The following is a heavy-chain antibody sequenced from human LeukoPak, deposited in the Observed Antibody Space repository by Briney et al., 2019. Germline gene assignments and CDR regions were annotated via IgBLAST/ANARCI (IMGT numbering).Heavy chain of an antibody. CDR1: GFTFSSYS. Sequence: GGSLRLSCAASGFTFSSYSMNWVRQAPGKGLEWVSSISSSSSYIYYADSVKGRFTISRDNAKNSLYLQMNSLRAEDTAVHYCARVLWFGELFPLDYWGQGTLVTVSS. V-gene: IGHV3-21*01. CDR3: ARVLWFGELFPLDY. J-gene: IGHJ4*02. CDR2: ISSSSSYI. D-gene: IGHD3-10*01.